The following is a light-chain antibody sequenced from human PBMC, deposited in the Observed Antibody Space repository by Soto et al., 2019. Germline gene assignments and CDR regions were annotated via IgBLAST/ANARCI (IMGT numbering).Light chain of an antibody. J-gene: IGKJ1*01. CDR3: QHTYTTPVT. V-gene: IGKV1-39*01. CDR1: QNINIY. CDR2: TAS. Sequence: DIQMTQSPSSLSASVGDSVTITCRASQNINIYLSWSQQKPGKAPKLLIYTASNLQSGVPSRFSGSGSGTDFTLTISSLQPEDFETYYCQHTYTTPVTFGQGTKVEVK.